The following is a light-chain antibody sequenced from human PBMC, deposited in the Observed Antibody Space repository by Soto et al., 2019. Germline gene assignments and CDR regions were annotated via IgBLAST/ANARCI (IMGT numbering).Light chain of an antibody. Sequence: EIVLTQSPATLSLSPGERATLSCRASQSVSSYLAWYQQKPGQAPRLLIYDASNRATGIPARFSGSGSGTDFTLTISSLEPEYFAVYYCQKRTNRLTFGGGTKVDIK. CDR2: DAS. V-gene: IGKV3-11*01. CDR3: QKRTNRLT. CDR1: QSVSSY. J-gene: IGKJ4*01.